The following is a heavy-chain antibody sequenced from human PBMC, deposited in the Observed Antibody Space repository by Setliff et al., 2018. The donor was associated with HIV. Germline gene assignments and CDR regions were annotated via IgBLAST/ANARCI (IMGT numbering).Heavy chain of an antibody. V-gene: IGHV1-69*11. D-gene: IGHD3-16*01. J-gene: IGHJ4*02. CDR3: AKAAVEMTTIAFGGPPGY. CDR2: IIPFIDAT. CDR1: GGTFRSYS. Sequence: SVTVSCKASGGTFRSYSINWVRQAPGQGLEWMGTIIPFIDATHYAQSFQGRLTITADESSNTAYMELSSLRLHDTAVYYCAKAAVEMTTIAFGGPPGYWGQGTLVTVPQ.